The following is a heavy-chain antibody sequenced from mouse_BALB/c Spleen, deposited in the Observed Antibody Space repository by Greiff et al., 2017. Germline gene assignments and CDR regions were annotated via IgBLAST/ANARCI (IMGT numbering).Heavy chain of an antibody. CDR2: ISNGGGST. Sequence: EVQRVESGGGLVQPGGSLKLSCAASGFTFSSYTMSWVRQTPEKRLEWVAYISNGGGSTYYPDTVKGRFTISRDNAKNTLYLQMSSLKSEDTAMYYCARTITTEYYAMDYWGQGTSVTVSS. CDR1: GFTFSSYT. CDR3: ARTITTEYYAMDY. V-gene: IGHV5-12-2*01. D-gene: IGHD2-4*01. J-gene: IGHJ4*01.